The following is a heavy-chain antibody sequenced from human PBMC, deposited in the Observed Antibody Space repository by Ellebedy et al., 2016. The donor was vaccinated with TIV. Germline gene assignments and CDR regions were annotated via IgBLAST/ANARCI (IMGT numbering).Heavy chain of an antibody. J-gene: IGHJ4*02. CDR2: ITPKSGGT. V-gene: IGHV1-2*02. Sequence: AASVKVSCKASGYTFTGYYLHWVRQAPGQGLEWMGWITPKSGGTHYAQNFQGRVTMTRDTSITTAYMELSRLRSDDTAVYYCACTGEVGAKYYCDSWGQGTLVTVSS. D-gene: IGHD1-26*01. CDR1: GYTFTGYY. CDR3: ACTGEVGAKYYCDS.